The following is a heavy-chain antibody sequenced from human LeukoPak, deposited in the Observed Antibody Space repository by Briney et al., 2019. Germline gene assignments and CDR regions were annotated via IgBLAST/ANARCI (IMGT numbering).Heavy chain of an antibody. Sequence: GGSLRLSCAASGFTFTTYWMSWVRQAPGKGLEWVANIKQDGTERYYVDSAKGRFTISRDNAKNSLYLQMNSLRAEDTAVYYCARARYSYDVWGQGTLVTVSS. CDR3: ARARYSYDV. CDR2: IKQDGTER. J-gene: IGHJ4*02. D-gene: IGHD5-18*01. CDR1: GFTFTTYW. V-gene: IGHV3-7*01.